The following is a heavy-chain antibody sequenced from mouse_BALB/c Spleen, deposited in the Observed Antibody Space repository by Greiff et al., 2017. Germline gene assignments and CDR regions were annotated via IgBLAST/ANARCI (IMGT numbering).Heavy chain of an antibody. J-gene: IGHJ2*01. CDR3: ARDITTGSDY. Sequence: EVQLVESGGGLVQPGGSLRLSCATSGFTFTDYYMSWVRQPPGKALEWLGFIRNKANGYTTEYSASVKGRFTISRDNSQSILYLQMNTLRAEDSATYYCARDITTGSDYWGQGTTLTVSS. D-gene: IGHD1-1*01. CDR2: IRNKANGYTT. CDR1: GFTFTDYY. V-gene: IGHV7-3*02.